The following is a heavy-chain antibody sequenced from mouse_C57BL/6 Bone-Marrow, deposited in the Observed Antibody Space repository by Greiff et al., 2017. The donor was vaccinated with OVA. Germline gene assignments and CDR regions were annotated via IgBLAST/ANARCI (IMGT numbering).Heavy chain of an antibody. CDR3: ARRGLGSSYAMDY. Sequence: QVQLQQPGAELVKPGASVTMSCKASGYTFTSYWITWVKQRPGQGLEWIGDIYPGSGSTNYNEKFKSKATLTVDTSSITAYMQISSLTSEDSAVYYSARRGLGSSYAMDYWGQGTSVTVSS. V-gene: IGHV1-55*01. CDR1: GYTFTSYW. J-gene: IGHJ4*01. D-gene: IGHD1-3*01. CDR2: IYPGSGST.